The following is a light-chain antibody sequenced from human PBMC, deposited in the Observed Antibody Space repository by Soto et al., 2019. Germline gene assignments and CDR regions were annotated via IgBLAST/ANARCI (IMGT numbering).Light chain of an antibody. V-gene: IGKV3-20*01. CDR2: GAS. CDR1: QSIGDT. J-gene: IGKJ1*01. Sequence: EIVMTQSPATLSVSPGGSATLSCRASQSIGDTLAWYQQKPGQAPRLLIYGASSRVTGIPDRFSDSGSGTDFTLTISRLEPEDFAVYYCQQYGSSGTVGQGTKVDIK. CDR3: QQYGSSGT.